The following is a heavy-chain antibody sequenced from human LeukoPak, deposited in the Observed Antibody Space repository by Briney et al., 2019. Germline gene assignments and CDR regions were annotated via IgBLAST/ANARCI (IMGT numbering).Heavy chain of an antibody. Sequence: GGSLRLSCAASGFTFSRYWMSWVRQAPRKGLEWVANIKQDGSETYYVDSVKGRFTISRDNAKNSLYLQMNSLRAEDTAVYYCARDKRDYDTSGSLFIFGGQGTLVTVSS. CDR2: IKQDGSET. CDR3: ARDKRDYDTSGSLFIF. J-gene: IGHJ4*02. V-gene: IGHV3-7*03. CDR1: GFTFSRYW. D-gene: IGHD3-22*01.